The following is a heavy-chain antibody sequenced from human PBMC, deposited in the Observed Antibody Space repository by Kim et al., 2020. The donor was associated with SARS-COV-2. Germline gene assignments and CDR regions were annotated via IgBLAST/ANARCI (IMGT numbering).Heavy chain of an antibody. J-gene: IGHJ4*02. CDR2: INPSGGST. CDR3: ARGNWPYYSTGYPFDY. D-gene: IGHD3-22*01. Sequence: ASVKVSCKASGYTFSAHHMHWVRQAPGQGLEWMGIINPSGGSTIYAQSFQGRVTMTRDTSRSTVYMELSRLRSNDTAVYYCARGNWPYYSTGYPFDYWGQGTLVTVSS. V-gene: IGHV1-46*01. CDR1: GYTFSAHH.